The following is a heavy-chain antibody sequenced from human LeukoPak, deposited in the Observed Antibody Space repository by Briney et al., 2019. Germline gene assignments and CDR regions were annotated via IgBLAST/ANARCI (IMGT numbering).Heavy chain of an antibody. CDR2: IYYSGST. J-gene: IGHJ6*03. D-gene: IGHD2-2*01. V-gene: IGHV4-39*01. Sequence: PSKTLSLTCTVSGGSISSSSYYWGWIRQPPGKGLEWIGSIYYSGSTYYNPSLKSRVTISVDTSKNQFSLKLSSVTAADTAVYYCARQVIVVVPAATRLYDYYYMDVWGKGTTVTVSS. CDR1: GGSISSSSYY. CDR3: ARQVIVVVPAATRLYDYYYMDV.